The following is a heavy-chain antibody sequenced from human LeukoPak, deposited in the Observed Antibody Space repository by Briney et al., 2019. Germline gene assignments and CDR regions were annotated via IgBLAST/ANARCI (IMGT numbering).Heavy chain of an antibody. Sequence: SETLSLTCAVYGGSFSGYYWSWIRQPPGKGLEWVGEINHSGSTNYNPSLKSRVTISVDTSKNQFSLKLSSVTAADTAVYYCARHSAYNSSGYFGGWGQGTLVTVSS. CDR1: GGSFSGYY. V-gene: IGHV4-34*01. CDR3: ARHSAYNSSGYFGG. D-gene: IGHD3-22*01. J-gene: IGHJ4*02. CDR2: INHSGST.